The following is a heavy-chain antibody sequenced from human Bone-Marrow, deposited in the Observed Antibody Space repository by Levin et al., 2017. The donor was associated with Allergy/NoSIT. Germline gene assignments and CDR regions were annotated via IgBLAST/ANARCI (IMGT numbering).Heavy chain of an antibody. J-gene: IGHJ2*01. CDR1: GFTFSTNN. V-gene: IGHV3-21*01. CDR3: ARGSSWYDTWYFGL. D-gene: IGHD6-13*01. Sequence: GGSLRLSCAASGFTFSTNNMNWVRQAPGKGLEWVSSISSSSSYVYSADSVKGRFTISRDNAKNSLYLQMSSLRAEDTAVYYCARGSSWYDTWYFGLWGRGTLVTVSS. CDR2: ISSSSSYV.